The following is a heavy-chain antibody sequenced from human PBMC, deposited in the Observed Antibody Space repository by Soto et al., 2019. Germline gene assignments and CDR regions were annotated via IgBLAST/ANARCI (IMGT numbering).Heavy chain of an antibody. V-gene: IGHV3-33*01. J-gene: IGHJ4*02. CDR1: GFTFSSYG. D-gene: IGHD3-22*01. CDR2: IWYDGSNK. CDR3: ARGPSYYYDSSGQGFDY. Sequence: TGGSLRLSCAASGFTFSSYGMHWVRQAPGKGLEWVAVIWYDGSNKYYADSVKGRFTISRDNSKNTLYLQMNSLRAEDTAVYYCARGPSYYYDSSGQGFDYWGQGTLVTVSS.